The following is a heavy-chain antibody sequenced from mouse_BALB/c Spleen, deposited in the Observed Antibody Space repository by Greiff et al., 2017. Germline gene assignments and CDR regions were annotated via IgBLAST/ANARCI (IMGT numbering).Heavy chain of an antibody. Sequence: VQLKQSGPSLVKPSQTLSLTCSVTGDSITSGYWNWIRKFPGNKLEYMGYISYSGSTYYNPSLKSRISITRDTSKNQYYLQLNSVTTEDTATYYCSTMITTGYAMDYWGQGTSVTVSS. CDR1: GDSITSGY. CDR3: STMITTGYAMDY. J-gene: IGHJ4*01. V-gene: IGHV3-8*02. D-gene: IGHD2-4*01. CDR2: ISYSGST.